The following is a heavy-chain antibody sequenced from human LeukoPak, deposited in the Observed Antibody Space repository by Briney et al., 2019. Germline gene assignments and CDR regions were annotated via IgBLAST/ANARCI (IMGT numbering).Heavy chain of an antibody. V-gene: IGHV3-7*01. J-gene: IGHJ5*02. D-gene: IGHD6-13*01. CDR1: VFTFSSYW. Sequence: PGGSLRLSCAASVFTFSSYWMSWVRQAPGKGLECVANIKQDGREKYYVDSVKGRFTISRDNVKNSLYLQMNSLRAEGTAVYYCARPLIAAAGIGWFDPWGEGDLVSVSS. CDR2: IKQDGREK. CDR3: ARPLIAAAGIGWFDP.